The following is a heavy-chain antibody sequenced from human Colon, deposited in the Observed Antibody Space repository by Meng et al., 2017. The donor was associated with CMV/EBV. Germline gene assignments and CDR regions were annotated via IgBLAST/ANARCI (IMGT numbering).Heavy chain of an antibody. D-gene: IGHD2-2*01. CDR2: INPNSSGT. V-gene: IGHV1-2*02. J-gene: IGHJ3*02. CDR3: ARNYCSSVNCNLGDGLNM. CDR1: GYTFTGYH. Sequence: ASVKVSCKASGYTFTGYHMHWVRQAPGQGLEWMGWINPNSSGTNYAQKFQGRVTMTRDTSISTAYMELRRLRFDDTADYYCARNYCSSVNCNLGDGLNMWGQGTRVTVSS.